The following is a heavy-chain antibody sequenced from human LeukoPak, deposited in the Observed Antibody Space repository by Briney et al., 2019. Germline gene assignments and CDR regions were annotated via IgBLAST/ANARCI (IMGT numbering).Heavy chain of an antibody. V-gene: IGHV4-38-2*01. CDR1: GYSISSGYY. Sequence: SETLSLTCAVSGYSISSGYYWGWTRPPPGKGLEGIGKIYHSGSTYYTPSLKSRVTISVDTSKNQFSLKLSSVTAADTAVYYCARAGDPGYSSSWYGNWFDPWGQGTLVIVSS. J-gene: IGHJ5*02. D-gene: IGHD6-13*01. CDR3: ARAGDPGYSSSWYGNWFDP. CDR2: IYHSGST.